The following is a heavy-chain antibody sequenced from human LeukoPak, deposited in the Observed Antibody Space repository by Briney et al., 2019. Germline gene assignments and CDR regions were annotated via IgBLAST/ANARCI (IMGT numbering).Heavy chain of an antibody. D-gene: IGHD3-16*01. J-gene: IGHJ4*02. CDR3: ARRSSGGGPFHY. CDR2: IDWDDDK. Sequence: SGPTLVNPTQTLTLTCTFSGFSLSTSGMCVSWIRQPPGKALEWLARIDWDDDKYYSTSLKTRLTISKDTSKNQVVLTMTNMDPVDTATYYCARRSSGGGPFHYWGQGTLVTVSS. CDR1: GFSLSTSGMC. V-gene: IGHV2-70*11.